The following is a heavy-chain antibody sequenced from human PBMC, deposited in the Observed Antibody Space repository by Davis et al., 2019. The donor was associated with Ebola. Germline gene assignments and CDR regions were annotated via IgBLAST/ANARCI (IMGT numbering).Heavy chain of an antibody. D-gene: IGHD2/OR15-2a*01. CDR3: ARHRSTFNAFDI. CDR1: GGSISSDY. Sequence: PSETLSLTCTVSGGSISSDYWSWIRQPPGKGLEWIGYIYYSGSTNYNPSLKSRVSISVDTSKIQFSLKLSSVTAADRAIYYCARHRSTFNAFDIWGQGTMVIVSS. CDR2: IYYSGST. J-gene: IGHJ3*02. V-gene: IGHV4-59*08.